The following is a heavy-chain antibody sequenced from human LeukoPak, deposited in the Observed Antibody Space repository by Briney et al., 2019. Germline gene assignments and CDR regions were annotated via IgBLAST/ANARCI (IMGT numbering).Heavy chain of an antibody. CDR2: IYYSGST. Sequence: SETLSLTCAVYGGSFSGYCWSWIRQPPGKGLEWIGYIYYSGSTNYNPSLKSRVTISVDTSKNQFSLKLSSVTAADTAVCYCARLLRGQLWNQIDYWGQGTLVTVSS. V-gene: IGHV4-59*08. D-gene: IGHD5-18*01. CDR1: GGSFSGYC. CDR3: ARLLRGQLWNQIDY. J-gene: IGHJ4*02.